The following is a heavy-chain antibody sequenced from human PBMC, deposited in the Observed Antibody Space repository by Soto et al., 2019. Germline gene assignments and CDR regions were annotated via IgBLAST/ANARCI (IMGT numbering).Heavy chain of an antibody. D-gene: IGHD1-1*01. J-gene: IGHJ4*02. CDR2: VWSNGNLK. CDR3: ARIQLDTIMALDY. V-gene: IGHV3-33*01. Sequence: QVQLVESGGGVVQPGGSLRLSCAASGFTFDAYGFHWVRQAPGKGLEWVAVVWSNGNLKYYADSVKGRFTISRDSSKSALNLQMSSLRADDTAVYYCARIQLDTIMALDYWGQGTRVTVSS. CDR1: GFTFDAYG.